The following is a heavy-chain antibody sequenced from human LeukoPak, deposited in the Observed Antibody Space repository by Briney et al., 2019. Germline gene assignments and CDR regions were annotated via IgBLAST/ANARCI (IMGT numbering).Heavy chain of an antibody. V-gene: IGHV4-4*07. D-gene: IGHD2-15*01. Sequence: PSETLSLTCTVSGGSISGYYWSWIRQPAGKGLEWIGQIYISGSTNYNPSLKSRVTMSGDTSKNQFSLKLSSVTAADTAVYYCVRGGSKAAATFDYWGQGTLVTVSS. J-gene: IGHJ4*02. CDR2: IYISGST. CDR3: VRGGSKAAATFDY. CDR1: GGSISGYY.